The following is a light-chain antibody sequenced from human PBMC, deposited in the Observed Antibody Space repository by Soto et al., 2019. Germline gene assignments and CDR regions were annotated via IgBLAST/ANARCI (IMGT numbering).Light chain of an antibody. CDR1: RSLKSW. CDR3: QQYSRYPLT. Sequence: DIQMTQSPSTLSASVGAKVPTTARPGRSLKSWLVWYQQKPGEVPTPLIYKATRLQSGVPSRFSGSESGTEFTLTISSLQPDDFATYYCQQYSRYPLTFGGGTKVEI. CDR2: KAT. V-gene: IGKV1-5*03. J-gene: IGKJ4*01.